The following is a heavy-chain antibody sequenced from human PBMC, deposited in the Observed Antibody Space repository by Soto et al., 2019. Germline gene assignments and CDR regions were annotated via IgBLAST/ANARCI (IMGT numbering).Heavy chain of an antibody. CDR3: ARSDRGYCSGGSCYSKVYNWFDP. Sequence: LSLTCTVSGGSISSGGYYWSWIRQHPGKGLEWIGYIYYSGSTYYNPSLKSRVTISVDTSKNQFSLKLSSVTAADTAVYYCARSDRGYCSGGSCYSKVYNWFDPWGQGTLVTVSS. D-gene: IGHD2-15*01. V-gene: IGHV4-31*03. CDR2: IYYSGST. J-gene: IGHJ5*02. CDR1: GGSISSGGYY.